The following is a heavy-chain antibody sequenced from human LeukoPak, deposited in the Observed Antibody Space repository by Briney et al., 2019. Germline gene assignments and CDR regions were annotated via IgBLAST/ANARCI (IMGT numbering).Heavy chain of an antibody. J-gene: IGHJ4*02. V-gene: IGHV1-69*05. CDR3: ARDWGSIKVITDF. CDR2: IIPIFGTA. D-gene: IGHD3-16*01. Sequence: SVKVSCKASGGTFSSYAISWVRQAPGQGLEWMGGIIPIFGTANYAQKFQGRVTMTTDTPTSTVYMEVRSLGSDDTAVYYCARDWGSIKVITDFWGQGTLVTVSS. CDR1: GGTFSSYA.